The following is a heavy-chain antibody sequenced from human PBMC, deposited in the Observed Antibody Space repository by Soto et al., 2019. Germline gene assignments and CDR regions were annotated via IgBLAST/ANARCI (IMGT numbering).Heavy chain of an antibody. D-gene: IGHD5-18*01. CDR2: IWYDGSNK. J-gene: IGHJ1*01. V-gene: IGHV3-33*01. CDR1: GFTFSSYG. CDR3: ARVGSRYSPGAGYFQH. Sequence: GGSLRLSCAASGFTFSSYGMHWVRQAPGKGLEWVAVIWYDGSNKYYADSVKGRFTISRDNSKNTLYLQMNSLRAEDTAVYYCARVGSRYSPGAGYFQHWGQGTLVTVSS.